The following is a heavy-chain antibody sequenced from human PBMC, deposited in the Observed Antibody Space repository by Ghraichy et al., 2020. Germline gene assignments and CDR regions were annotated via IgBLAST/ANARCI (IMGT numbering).Heavy chain of an antibody. CDR1: GFTFSSYS. V-gene: IGHV3-21*01. J-gene: IGHJ6*02. Sequence: GGSLRLSCAASGFTFSSYSMNWVRQAPGKGLEWVSSISSSSSYIYYADSVKGRFTISRDNAKNSLYLQMNSLRAEDTAVYYCARGCQGYDFWSGYRVPYYYYYGMDVWGQGTTVTVSS. CDR3: ARGCQGYDFWSGYRVPYYYYYGMDV. D-gene: IGHD3-3*01. CDR2: ISSSSSYI.